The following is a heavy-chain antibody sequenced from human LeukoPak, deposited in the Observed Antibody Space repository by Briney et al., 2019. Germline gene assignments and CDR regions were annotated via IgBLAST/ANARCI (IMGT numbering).Heavy chain of an antibody. J-gene: IGHJ6*02. CDR2: IYPGDSDT. D-gene: IGHD1-14*01. Sequence: GESLKISCQGSGYSFTSYWIGWVRQLPGKGLEWMGIIYPGDSDTRYSPSFQGQVTISADKSISTAYLQWSSLKASDSAIYYCARRISDTGAMDVWGQGTTVTVSS. CDR3: ARRISDTGAMDV. CDR1: GYSFTSYW. V-gene: IGHV5-51*01.